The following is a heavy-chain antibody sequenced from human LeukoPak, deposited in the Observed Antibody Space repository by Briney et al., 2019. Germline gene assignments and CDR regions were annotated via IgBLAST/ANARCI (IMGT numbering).Heavy chain of an antibody. CDR1: GVTFSSYA. V-gene: IGHV3-30*04. Sequence: PGGSLRLSCAASGVTFSSYAMRWVRQAPGKGLEWVAVISYDGSNKYYADSVKGRFTISRDNSKNTLYLQMNSLRAEDTAVYYCARDFKIGYGGSYGSAFDIWGQGTMVTVSS. J-gene: IGHJ3*02. CDR2: ISYDGSNK. CDR3: ARDFKIGYGGSYGSAFDI. D-gene: IGHD1-26*01.